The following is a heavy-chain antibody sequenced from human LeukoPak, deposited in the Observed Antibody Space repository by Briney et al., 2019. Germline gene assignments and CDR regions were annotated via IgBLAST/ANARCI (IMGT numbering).Heavy chain of an antibody. Sequence: PGGSLRLSCAASGITFDKYGMSWVRQVPGKGLEWVAGINWNGGSTDYAASMKGRFTISRDNAKNSLYLQMNSLRVEGTALYHCARDYYSDTTGPHGRFDPWGQGTQVIVSS. CDR1: GITFDKYG. D-gene: IGHD3-22*01. J-gene: IGHJ5*02. V-gene: IGHV3-20*01. CDR3: ARDYYSDTTGPHGRFDP. CDR2: INWNGGST.